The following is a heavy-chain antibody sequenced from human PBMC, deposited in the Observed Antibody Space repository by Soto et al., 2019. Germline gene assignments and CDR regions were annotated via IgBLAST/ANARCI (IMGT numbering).Heavy chain of an antibody. CDR2: ISGSGGST. CDR3: AKMGYCSGGSCYSYYYYGMDV. V-gene: IGHV3-23*01. D-gene: IGHD2-15*01. J-gene: IGHJ6*02. Sequence: PGGSLRLCCAASGFTFSSYAMSWVRQAPGKGLEWVSAISGSGGSTYYADSVKGRFTISRDNSKNTLYLQMNSLRAEDTAVYYCAKMGYCSGGSCYSYYYYGMDVWGQGTTVTVSS. CDR1: GFTFSSYA.